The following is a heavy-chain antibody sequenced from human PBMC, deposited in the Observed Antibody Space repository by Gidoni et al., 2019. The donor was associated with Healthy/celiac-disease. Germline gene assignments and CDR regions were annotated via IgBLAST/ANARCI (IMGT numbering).Heavy chain of an antibody. D-gene: IGHD3-22*01. CDR3: AALNSPNYYYDSSDVFDY. V-gene: IGHV1-58*01. CDR1: GFTFTSSA. CDR2: IVVGSGNT. Sequence: QMQLVQSGPEVKKPGTSVKVSCKASGFTFTSSAVQWVRQARGQRLEWIGWIVVGSGNTNYAQKFQERVTITRDMSTSTAYMELSSLRSEDTAVYYCAALNSPNYYYDSSDVFDYWGQGTLVTVSS. J-gene: IGHJ4*02.